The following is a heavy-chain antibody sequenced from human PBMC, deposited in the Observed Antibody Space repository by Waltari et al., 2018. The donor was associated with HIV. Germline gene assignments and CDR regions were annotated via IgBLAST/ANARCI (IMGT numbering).Heavy chain of an antibody. V-gene: IGHV4-30-4*08. D-gene: IGHD3-10*01. Sequence: QVQLQESGPGLVKPSQTLSLTCTVSGGSISSGDYYWSWIRQPPGKGLEWIGYIYYSGSTYYNPSLKSRVTISVDRSKNQFSLKLSSVTAADTAVYYCARESRDYYGSGSYSYYFDYWGQGTLVTVSS. CDR3: ARESRDYYGSGSYSYYFDY. CDR2: IYYSGST. CDR1: GGSISSGDYY. J-gene: IGHJ4*02.